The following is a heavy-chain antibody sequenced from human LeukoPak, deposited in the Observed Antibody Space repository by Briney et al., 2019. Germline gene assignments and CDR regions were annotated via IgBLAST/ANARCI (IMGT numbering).Heavy chain of an antibody. CDR3: ARDRHYDSRSKNWFDP. V-gene: IGHV4-4*07. CDR2: IYTSGST. D-gene: IGHD3-10*01. CDR1: GGPLSSYY. Sequence: SETLSLTCTLSGGPLSSYYWRWLRQPAGKGLEWIGRIYTSGSTKYSPSLKSRVTMSIDTSKNQFSLKLSSVTAADTAVYYCARDRHYDSRSKNWFDPWGQGTLVSVS. J-gene: IGHJ5*02.